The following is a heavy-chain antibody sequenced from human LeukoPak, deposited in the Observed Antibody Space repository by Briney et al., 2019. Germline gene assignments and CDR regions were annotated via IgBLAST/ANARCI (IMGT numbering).Heavy chain of an antibody. CDR1: GGSISSGYY. Sequence: PSETLSLTCTVSGGSISSGYYWGWSRQPPGKGLEWIGSIYHSGSTYYNPSLKSRVTISVDTSKNQFSLKLSSVTAADTAVYYCARTPGELLRVPFDYWGQGTLVTVSS. J-gene: IGHJ4*02. CDR3: ARTPGELLRVPFDY. D-gene: IGHD1-26*01. CDR2: IYHSGST. V-gene: IGHV4-38-2*02.